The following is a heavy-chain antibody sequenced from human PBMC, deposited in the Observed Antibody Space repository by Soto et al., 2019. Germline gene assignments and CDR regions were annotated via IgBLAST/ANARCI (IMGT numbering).Heavy chain of an antibody. CDR3: AGTQDI. Sequence: PSETLSLTCTVSGGSISSGGYSWSWIRQPPGKGLEWIGYIYHSGSTYYNPSLKSRVTISEDRSKNQFSLKLRSVTAAHTAAYYCAGTQDIWGQGTIVTVSS. CDR2: IYHSGST. CDR1: GGSISSGGYS. V-gene: IGHV4-30-2*01. J-gene: IGHJ3*02.